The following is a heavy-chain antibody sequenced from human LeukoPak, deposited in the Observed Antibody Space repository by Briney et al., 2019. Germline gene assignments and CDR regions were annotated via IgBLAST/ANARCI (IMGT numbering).Heavy chain of an antibody. CDR2: IRSKIYGGTA. V-gene: IGHV3-49*04. CDR1: GFTFSSYW. CDR3: TRDQTPYY. Sequence: GGSLRLSCAASGFTFSSYWMSWVRQAPGKGLEWVGFIRSKIYGGTAEYAASVQGRFTISRDDSKGIAYLQMNSLKTEDTAVYYCTRDQTPYYWGQGTLVTVSS. J-gene: IGHJ4*02.